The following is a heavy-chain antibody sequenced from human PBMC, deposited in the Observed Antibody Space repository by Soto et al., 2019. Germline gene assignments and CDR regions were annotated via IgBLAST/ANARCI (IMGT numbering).Heavy chain of an antibody. J-gene: IGHJ4*02. D-gene: IGHD2-15*01. CDR1: GGSISSGGYY. CDR3: ARFDCSGGSCYSGGVDY. CDR2: IYYSGST. V-gene: IGHV4-31*03. Sequence: SETLSLTCTVSGGSISSGGYYWSWIRQHPGKGLEWIGYIYYSGSTYYNPSLKSRVTISVDTSKNQFSLKLSSVTAADTAVYYCARFDCSGGSCYSGGVDYWGQGTLVTVSS.